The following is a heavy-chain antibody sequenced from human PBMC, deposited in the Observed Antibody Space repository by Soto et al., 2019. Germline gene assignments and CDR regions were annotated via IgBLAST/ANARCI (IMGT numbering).Heavy chain of an antibody. Sequence: VQLVESGGGLVKPGGSLRLSCKASGFTFSYYSMNWVRQAPGKGLEWVSAISSSSLHIYYVDSVKGRFTISRDNAKSSLFLQMNSLRAEDTAVYYCVREIISTVTEPPQFWGQGTLVTVSS. V-gene: IGHV3-21*01. CDR3: VREIISTVTEPPQF. CDR2: ISSSSLHI. D-gene: IGHD4-17*01. CDR1: GFTFSYYS. J-gene: IGHJ4*02.